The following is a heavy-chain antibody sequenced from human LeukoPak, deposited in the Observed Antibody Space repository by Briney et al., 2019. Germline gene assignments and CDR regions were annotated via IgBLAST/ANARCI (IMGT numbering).Heavy chain of an antibody. D-gene: IGHD3-3*01. V-gene: IGHV3-13*01. J-gene: IGHJ3*02. CDR1: GFTFSSYD. CDR2: IGTAGDT. CDR3: ARVGTRLSEGAFDI. Sequence: GGSLRLSCAASGFTFSSYDMHWVRQATGKGLEWVSAIGTAGDTYYPGSVKGRFTISRENAKNSLYLQMNSLRAEDTAVYYCARVGTRLSEGAFDIWGQGTMVTVSS.